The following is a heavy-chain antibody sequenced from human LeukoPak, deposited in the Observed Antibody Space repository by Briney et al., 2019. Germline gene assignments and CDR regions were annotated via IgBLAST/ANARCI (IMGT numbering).Heavy chain of an antibody. CDR2: IHHNGTR. D-gene: IGHD2-2*02. V-gene: IGHV4/OR15-8*01. CDR3: ATAPILRGEGGEHYKYGMDV. CDR1: VGSISSGSW. Sequence: SETLSLTCGVSVGSISSGSWWSWVRQSPGKGLEWIGEIHHNGTRNYNPSLKSRVTISADTFKNHFSLILTSLTAADTAVYYCATAPILRGEGGEHYKYGMDVWGQGTTVIVSS. J-gene: IGHJ6*02.